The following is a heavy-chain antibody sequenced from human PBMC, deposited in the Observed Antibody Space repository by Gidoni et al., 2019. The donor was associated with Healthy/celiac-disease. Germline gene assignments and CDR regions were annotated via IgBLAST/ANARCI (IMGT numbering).Heavy chain of an antibody. CDR1: GFTFRSYA. Sequence: EVQLLESGGGLVQPGGSLRLSCDASGFTFRSYAMSWVRQAPGKGLECVSEIRGSGGSTYYADSGKGRFTISRDNSKNTLYLQMNSLRAEDTAVYYWAKDQNYDSSGYRLLWGQGTLVTVSS. J-gene: IGHJ4*02. CDR2: IRGSGGST. CDR3: AKDQNYDSSGYRLL. V-gene: IGHV3-23*01. D-gene: IGHD3-22*01.